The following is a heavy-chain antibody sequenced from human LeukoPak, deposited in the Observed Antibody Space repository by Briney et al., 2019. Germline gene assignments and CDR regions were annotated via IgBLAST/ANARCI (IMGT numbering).Heavy chain of an antibody. CDR3: ARGYFDWLLRSYYFDY. CDR1: GGSISSSSYY. CDR2: IYYSGST. J-gene: IGHJ4*02. Sequence: SETLSLTCTVSGGSISSSSYYWGWIRQPPGKGLEWIGSIYYSGSTNYNPSLKSRVTISVDTSKNQFSLKLSSVTAADTAVYYCARGYFDWLLRSYYFDYWGQGTLVTVSS. V-gene: IGHV4-39*07. D-gene: IGHD3-9*01.